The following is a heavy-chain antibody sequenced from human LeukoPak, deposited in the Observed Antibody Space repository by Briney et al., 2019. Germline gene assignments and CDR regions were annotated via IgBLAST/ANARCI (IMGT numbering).Heavy chain of an antibody. Sequence: GESLKISCKGSGYSFTSYWIGWVRQMPGKGLEWMGIIYPGDSDTRYSPSFQGQVTISADKSISTAYLQWSSLKASDTAMYYCARTKDYYGPGSYYNMPDYWGQGTLVTVSS. CDR3: ARTKDYYGPGSYYNMPDY. CDR1: GYSFTSYW. D-gene: IGHD3-10*01. CDR2: IYPGDSDT. V-gene: IGHV5-51*01. J-gene: IGHJ4*02.